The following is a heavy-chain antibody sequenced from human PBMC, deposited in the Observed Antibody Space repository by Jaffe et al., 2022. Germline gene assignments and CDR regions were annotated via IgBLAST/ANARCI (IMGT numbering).Heavy chain of an antibody. Sequence: QVQLQQSGPGLVKPSQTLSLTCAISGDSVSSNSAAWNWIRQSPSRGLEWLGRTYYRSKWYNDYAVSVKSRITINPDTSKNQFSLQLNSVTPEDTAVYYCARETGAYGDYVANLYYYYYYMDVWGKGTTVTVSS. J-gene: IGHJ6*03. CDR2: TYYRSKWYN. V-gene: IGHV6-1*01. CDR1: GDSVSSNSAA. D-gene: IGHD4-17*01. CDR3: ARETGAYGDYVANLYYYYYYMDV.